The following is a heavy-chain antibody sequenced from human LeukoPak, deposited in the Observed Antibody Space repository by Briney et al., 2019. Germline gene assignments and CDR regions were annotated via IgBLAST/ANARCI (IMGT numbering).Heavy chain of an antibody. V-gene: IGHV4-61*01. CDR2: IYYSGST. J-gene: IGHJ4*02. D-gene: IGHD5-24*01. CDR1: GGSVSSGSYY. Sequence: PSETLSLTCTVSGGSVSSGSYYWSWIRQPPGKGLEWIGYIYYSGSTNYNPSLKSRVTISVDTSKNQFSLKLSSVTAADTAVYYCARSDGYSLDYRGQGTLVTVSS. CDR3: ARSDGYSLDY.